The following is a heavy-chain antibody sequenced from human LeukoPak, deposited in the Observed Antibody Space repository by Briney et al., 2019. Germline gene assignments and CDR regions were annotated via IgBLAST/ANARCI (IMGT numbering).Heavy chain of an antibody. Sequence: PGGSLRLSCAASGFTFSSYAMHWVRQAPGKGLEWVAVISYDGSNKYYADSVKGRFTISRDNSKNTLYLQMNSLRAEDTAVYYCAKERDGYNHGFDYWGQGTLVTVSS. J-gene: IGHJ4*02. CDR1: GFTFSSYA. V-gene: IGHV3-30-3*02. CDR2: ISYDGSNK. CDR3: AKERDGYNHGFDY. D-gene: IGHD5-24*01.